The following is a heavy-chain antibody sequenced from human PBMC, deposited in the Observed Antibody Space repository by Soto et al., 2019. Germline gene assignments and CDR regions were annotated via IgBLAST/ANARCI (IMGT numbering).Heavy chain of an antibody. V-gene: IGHV4-34*01. CDR2: INHSGST. J-gene: IGHJ6*03. Sequence: SETLSLTCAFYGGSFSGYYWSLIRQPPGKGLEWIGEINHSGSTNYNPSLKSRVTISVDTSKNQFSLKLSSVTAADTAVYYCARLAAAGIYYYYYMDVWGKGTTVPVSS. CDR1: GGSFSGYY. CDR3: ARLAAAGIYYYYYMDV. D-gene: IGHD6-13*01.